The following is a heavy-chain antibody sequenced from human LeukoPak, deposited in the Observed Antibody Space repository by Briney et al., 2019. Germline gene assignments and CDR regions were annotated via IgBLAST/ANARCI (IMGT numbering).Heavy chain of an antibody. J-gene: IGHJ5*02. D-gene: IGHD3-10*01. V-gene: IGHV4-34*01. CDR1: GGSFSNYF. CDR2: INHSGRT. Sequence: PETLSLTCAVSGGSFSNYFWSWIRQPPGKGLEWIGEINHSGRTNYNPSLKSRVAISVDTTKHHYSLKLSSVTAADTAVYYCARIGVYGSRSYAPTNWFDPWGQGTLVTVSS. CDR3: ARIGVYGSRSYAPTNWFDP.